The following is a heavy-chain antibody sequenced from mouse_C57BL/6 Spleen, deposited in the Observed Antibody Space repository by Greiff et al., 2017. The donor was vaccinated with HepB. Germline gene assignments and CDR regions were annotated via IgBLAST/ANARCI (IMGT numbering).Heavy chain of an antibody. CDR3: ARSGYYGSSWFAY. V-gene: IGHV1-80*01. CDR1: GYAFSSYW. D-gene: IGHD1-1*01. CDR2: IYPGDGDT. Sequence: QVQLQQSGAELVKPGASVKISCKASGYAFSSYWMNWVKQRPGKGLEWIGQIYPGDGDTNYNGKFKGKATLTADKSSSTAYMQLSSLTAEDSAFYFCARSGYYGSSWFAYWGQGTLVTVSA. J-gene: IGHJ3*01.